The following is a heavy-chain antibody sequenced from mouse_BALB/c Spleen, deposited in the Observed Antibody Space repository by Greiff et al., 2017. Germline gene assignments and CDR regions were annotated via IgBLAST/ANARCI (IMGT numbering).Heavy chain of an antibody. CDR3: ARAYDGGDYYAMDY. CDR1: GFTFSSYA. V-gene: IGHV5-6-5*01. Sequence: EVKLVESGGGLVKPGGSLKLSCAASGFTFSSYAMSWVRQTPEKRLEWVASISSGGSTYYPDSVKGRFTISRDNARNILYLQMSSLRSEDTAMYYCARAYDGGDYYAMDYWGQGTSVTVSS. D-gene: IGHD2-14*01. J-gene: IGHJ4*01. CDR2: ISSGGST.